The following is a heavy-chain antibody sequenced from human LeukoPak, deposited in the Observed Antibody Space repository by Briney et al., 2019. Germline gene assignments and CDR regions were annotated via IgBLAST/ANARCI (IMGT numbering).Heavy chain of an antibody. V-gene: IGHV4-38-2*02. CDR3: SRVARCTSCFDFEY. D-gene: IGHD2-2*01. CDR1: GYSITSAYY. J-gene: IGHJ4*02. CDR2: FFLKGST. Sequence: SETLSLTCTVSGYSITSAYYWGWIRQPPGKGLEWIGSFFLKGSTYYNPSLKSRVTKSVDTSKNQFSLTLSSVTAADTAVYFCSRVARCTSCFDFEYWGQGTLVTVSS.